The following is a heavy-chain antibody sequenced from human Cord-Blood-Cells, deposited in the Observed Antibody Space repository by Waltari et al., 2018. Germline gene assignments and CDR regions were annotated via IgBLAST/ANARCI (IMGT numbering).Heavy chain of an antibody. J-gene: IGHJ3*02. V-gene: IGHV4-34*01. CDR2: INHSGST. CDR3: ARKGSWGNDFWSGYDAFDI. Sequence: QVQLQQWGAGLLKPSETLSLTCAVYGGSFSGYYWSWIRQPPGKGLEWIGEINHSGSTNYNPSLKSRVTISVDTSKNQFSLKLSSVTAADTAVYYCARKGSWGNDFWSGYDAFDIWGQGTMVTVSS. D-gene: IGHD3-3*01. CDR1: GGSFSGYY.